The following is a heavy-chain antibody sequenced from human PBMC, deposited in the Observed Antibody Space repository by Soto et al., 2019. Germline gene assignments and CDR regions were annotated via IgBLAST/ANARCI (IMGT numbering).Heavy chain of an antibody. Sequence: QVQLVESGGGVVQPGRSLRLSCAASGFTFSSYGMHWVRQAPGKGLEWVAVISYDGSNKYYADSVKGRFTISRDNSKNTLYLQMTSLRAEDTAVYYCAKEATETLGGYYYYYLDVWGKGTTVSVSS. V-gene: IGHV3-30*18. CDR2: ISYDGSNK. D-gene: IGHD4-4*01. CDR1: GFTFSSYG. CDR3: AKEATETLGGYYYYYLDV. J-gene: IGHJ6*03.